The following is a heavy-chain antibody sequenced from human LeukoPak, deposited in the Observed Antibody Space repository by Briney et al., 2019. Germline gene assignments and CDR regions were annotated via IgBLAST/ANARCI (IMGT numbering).Heavy chain of an antibody. Sequence: GASVKVSCKASGGTFSSYAISWVRQAPGQGLEWMGGIIPIFGTANYAQKFQGRVTITTDESTSTAYMELSSLRSEGTAVYYCARANYYDSSGFLTYWGQGTLVTVSS. CDR2: IIPIFGTA. D-gene: IGHD3-22*01. CDR1: GGTFSSYA. V-gene: IGHV1-69*05. CDR3: ARANYYDSSGFLTY. J-gene: IGHJ4*02.